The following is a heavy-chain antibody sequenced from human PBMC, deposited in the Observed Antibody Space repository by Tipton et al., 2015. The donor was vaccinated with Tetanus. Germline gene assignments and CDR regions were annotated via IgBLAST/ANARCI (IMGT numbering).Heavy chain of an antibody. D-gene: IGHD1-14*01. V-gene: IGHV3-43*01. CDR2: ISWDARVT. J-gene: IGHJ6*02. CDR3: TRSHRADYFYGMDV. CDR1: GFTFSSYG. Sequence: GSLRLSCAASGFTFSSYGMHWVRQAPGKGLEWVSLISWDARVTYYSDAVKGRFTISRDNRQGSLYLQMDSLRSEDTALYFCTRSHRADYFYGMDVWGQGTTVTVSS.